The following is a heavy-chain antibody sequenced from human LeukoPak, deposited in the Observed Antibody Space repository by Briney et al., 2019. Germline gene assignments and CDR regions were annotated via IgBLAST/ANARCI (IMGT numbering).Heavy chain of an antibody. J-gene: IGHJ4*02. CDR2: IIPIFGTA. Sequence: ASVKVFCKASGGTFSSYAISWVRQAPGQGLEWMGGIIPIFGTANYAQKFQGRVTITADESTSTAYMELSSLRSEDTAVYYCARVGGYSYGYFFDYWGQGTLVTVSS. CDR1: GGTFSSYA. CDR3: ARVGGYSYGYFFDY. D-gene: IGHD5-18*01. V-gene: IGHV1-69*13.